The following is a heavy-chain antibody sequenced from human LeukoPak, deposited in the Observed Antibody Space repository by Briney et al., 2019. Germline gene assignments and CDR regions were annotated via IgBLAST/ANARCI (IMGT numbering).Heavy chain of an antibody. CDR1: GFTFSNHA. Sequence: PGESLRLSCAGSGFTFSNHAMSWVRQAPGKGLEWVSAISGSGGSTYYADSVKGRFTISRDNSKNTLYLQVNSLRAEDTAVYYCAKDVCRYSSGCLSFDYWGQGTLVTVSS. V-gene: IGHV3-23*01. CDR3: AKDVCRYSSGCLSFDY. J-gene: IGHJ4*02. D-gene: IGHD6-19*01. CDR2: ISGSGGST.